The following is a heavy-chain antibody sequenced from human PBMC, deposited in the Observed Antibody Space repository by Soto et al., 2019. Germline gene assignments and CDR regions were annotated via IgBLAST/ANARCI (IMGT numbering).Heavy chain of an antibody. CDR2: ISYDGSNK. V-gene: IGHV3-30-3*02. J-gene: IGHJ4*02. CDR1: GFTFSSSA. CDR3: AKEPRTGTTRGAFGY. Sequence: GGYLRLSCAASGFTFSSSATHWVRQAPGKGLEWVAVISYDGSNKYYAYFVKGRFTISRDNSKNTLYLQMHSLRAEDTAVYYCAKEPRTGTTRGAFGYLGQGTLVT. D-gene: IGHD1-7*01.